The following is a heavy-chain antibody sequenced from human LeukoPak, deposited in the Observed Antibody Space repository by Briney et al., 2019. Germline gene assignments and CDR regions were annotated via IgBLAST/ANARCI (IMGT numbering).Heavy chain of an antibody. CDR2: IKQDGSEK. D-gene: IGHD3-10*01. CDR1: GFAFSNYG. CDR3: ARSLLWFGEPTPLFDY. J-gene: IGHJ4*02. V-gene: IGHV3-7*01. Sequence: GGSLRLSCAASGFAFSNYGMNSVRQAPGKGLEWVANIKQDGSEKYYVHSVKGRFTISRDNAKNSLYLQMNSLRAEDTAVYFCARSLLWFGEPTPLFDYWGQGTLVTVSS.